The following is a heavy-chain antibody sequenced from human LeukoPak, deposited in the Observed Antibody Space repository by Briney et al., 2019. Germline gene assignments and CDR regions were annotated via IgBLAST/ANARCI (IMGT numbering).Heavy chain of an antibody. CDR2: MKGTGET. J-gene: IGHJ4*02. CDR3: ARASWVSSADAVR. D-gene: IGHD3-16*01. Sequence: GGSLRLSCAASGLSLRTFAMSWVRQAPARGLEWLSSMKGTGETFYADSVRGRFTLSRDDSRNTVYLQLNNLRVEDTAVYYCARASWVSSADAVRWGQGTVVTVSS. CDR1: GLSLRTFA. V-gene: IGHV3-23*01.